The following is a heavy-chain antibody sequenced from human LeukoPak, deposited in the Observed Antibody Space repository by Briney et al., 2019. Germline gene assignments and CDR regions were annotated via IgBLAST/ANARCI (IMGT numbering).Heavy chain of an antibody. CDR2: INHSGST. V-gene: IGHV4-34*01. CDR3: ARGRSRYCSGGSCYPVDY. CDR1: GGSFSGYY. D-gene: IGHD2-15*01. J-gene: IGHJ4*02. Sequence: SETLSLTCAVYGGSFSGYYWSWIRQPPGKGLEWIEEINHSGSTNYNPSLKSRVTISVDTSKNQFSLKLSSVTAADTAVYYCARGRSRYCSGGSCYPVDYWGQGTLVTVSS.